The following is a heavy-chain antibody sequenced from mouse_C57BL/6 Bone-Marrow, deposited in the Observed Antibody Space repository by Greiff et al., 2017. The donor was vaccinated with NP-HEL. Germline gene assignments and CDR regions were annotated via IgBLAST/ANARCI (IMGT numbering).Heavy chain of an antibody. CDR2: ISSGGSYT. CDR1: GFTFSSYG. D-gene: IGHD2-5*01. CDR3: ARHYYSNYCDY. Sequence: DVMLVESGGDLVKPGGSLKLSCAASGFTFSSYGMSWVRQTPDKRLEWVATISSGGSYTYYPDSVKGRFTISRDNAKNTLYLQMSSLKSEDTAMYYCARHYYSNYCDYWGQGTTLTVSS. V-gene: IGHV5-6*02. J-gene: IGHJ2*01.